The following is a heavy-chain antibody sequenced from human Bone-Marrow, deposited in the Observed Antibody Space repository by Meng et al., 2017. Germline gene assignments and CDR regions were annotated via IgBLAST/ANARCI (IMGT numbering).Heavy chain of an antibody. CDR2: IWYDGSNK. Sequence: GESLKISCAASGFTFSSYAMHWVRQAPGKGLEWVAVIWYDGSNKYYADSVKGRFTISRDNSKNTLYLQMNSLRAEDTAVYYCAKEGWDYYDSSGYYRPYYFDYWGQGTLVTVSS. J-gene: IGHJ4*02. V-gene: IGHV3-33*06. CDR3: AKEGWDYYDSSGYYRPYYFDY. CDR1: GFTFSSYA. D-gene: IGHD3-22*01.